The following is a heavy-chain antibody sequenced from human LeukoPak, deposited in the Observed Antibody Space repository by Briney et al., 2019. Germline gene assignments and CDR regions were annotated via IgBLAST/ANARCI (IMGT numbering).Heavy chain of an antibody. CDR2: IIPIFGTA. Sequence: SVKVSCKASGGTFSSYAISWVRQAPGQGLEWMGGIIPIFGTANYAQKFQGRVTITADKSTSTAYMELSSLRSEDTAVYYCASEQQLVAGSFDYWGQGTPVTVSS. V-gene: IGHV1-69*06. CDR3: ASEQQLVAGSFDY. J-gene: IGHJ4*02. CDR1: GGTFSSYA. D-gene: IGHD6-13*01.